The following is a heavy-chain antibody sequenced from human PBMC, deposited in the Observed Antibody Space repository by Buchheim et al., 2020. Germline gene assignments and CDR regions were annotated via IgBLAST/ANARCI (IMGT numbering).Heavy chain of an antibody. CDR3: ARHLYSSSSSCFDP. V-gene: IGHV4-30-2*01. Sequence: QLQLQESGSGLVKPSQTLSLTCAVSGDSISSGDYSWTWVRQPPGKGLEWIGFIYQSGSTYCDPSLESRVTISVDRSKNQFSLKLSPVTAADTAVYYCARHLYSSSSSCFDPWGQG. CDR2: IYQSGST. D-gene: IGHD6-6*01. CDR1: GDSISSGDYS. J-gene: IGHJ5*02.